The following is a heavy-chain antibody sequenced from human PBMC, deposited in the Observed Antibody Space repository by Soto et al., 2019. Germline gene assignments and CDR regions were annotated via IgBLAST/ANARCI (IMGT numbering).Heavy chain of an antibody. D-gene: IGHD2-21*02. Sequence: PGGSLRLSCEASGFIFEDYDMHWVRQPPGKGLQWVSGISWNSGDKDYGDSVKGRFTISRDNAKNSLYLQMNSLRAEDTAVYYCARQYCGGDCYHFDYWGQGTLVTVSS. V-gene: IGHV3-9*01. CDR2: ISWNSGDK. J-gene: IGHJ4*02. CDR3: ARQYCGGDCYHFDY. CDR1: GFIFEDYD.